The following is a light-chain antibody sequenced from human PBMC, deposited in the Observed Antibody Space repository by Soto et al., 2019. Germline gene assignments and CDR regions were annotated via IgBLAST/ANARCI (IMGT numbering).Light chain of an antibody. CDR2: EVS. Sequence: QSALTQPASVSGSPGQLITISCTGTSSDVAAYNYVSWYQQHPGKAPRLMIYEVSNRPSGVSNRFSGSKSGNTASLTISGLQAEDEADYYCNSYTSSNTLVFGGGTKVTVL. CDR1: SSDVAAYNY. J-gene: IGLJ2*01. CDR3: NSYTSSNTLV. V-gene: IGLV2-14*01.